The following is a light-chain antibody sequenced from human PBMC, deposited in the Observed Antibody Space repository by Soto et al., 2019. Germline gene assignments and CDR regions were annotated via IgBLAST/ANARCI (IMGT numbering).Light chain of an antibody. V-gene: IGKV1-5*01. J-gene: IGKJ2*01. CDR3: QQYNNYCT. Sequence: DIHMTQSPSTLSASVGDRVTITCRASQSISNWLAWYQQKPGKAPKLLIFDASTLESGVPSRFSGSGSGTEFTLTISGLQPDDFVTYYCQQYNNYCTFGQGTKLEIQ. CDR2: DAS. CDR1: QSISNW.